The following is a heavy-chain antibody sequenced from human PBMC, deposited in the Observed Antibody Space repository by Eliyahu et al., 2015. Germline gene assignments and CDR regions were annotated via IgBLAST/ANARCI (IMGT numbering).Heavy chain of an antibody. D-gene: IGHD4-17*01. V-gene: IGHV3-9*01. Sequence: EVQLVESGGGLVQPGXSLXXSCAAXGXTFXDYAMHWVRQAPGKGLEWVSGISWNSGSIGYADSVKGRFTISRDNAKNSLYLQMNSLRAEDTALYYCAKDSDGDYVSFDYWGQGTLVTVSS. CDR3: AKDSDGDYVSFDY. CDR1: GXTFXDYA. J-gene: IGHJ4*02. CDR2: ISWNSGSI.